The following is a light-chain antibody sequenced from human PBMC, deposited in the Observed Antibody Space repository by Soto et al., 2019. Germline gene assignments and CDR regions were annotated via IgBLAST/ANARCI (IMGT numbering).Light chain of an antibody. CDR2: DVT. V-gene: IGLV2-11*01. J-gene: IGLJ1*01. CDR3: CSYAGSYTYV. CDR1: NSDVGTFYF. Sequence: QSVLTQPRSVSGSPGQSVTISCTGTNSDVGTFYFVSWYQQYPDKGPKLIIYDVTERPSGVPDRFSGSKSGNTASLTISGLXAEDEADYYCCSYAGSYTYVFGSGTKVTV.